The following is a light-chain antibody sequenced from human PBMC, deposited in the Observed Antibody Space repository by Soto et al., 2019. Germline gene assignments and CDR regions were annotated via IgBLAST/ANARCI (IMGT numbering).Light chain of an antibody. Sequence: EIVLTQSPATLSLSPGERATLSCRASQSVSSYLAWYQQKPGQAPRLLIYDASNRATGIPARFSGSGSGTDFTLTISSLEPEDFAVYYCQHYVTSPLTFGQGTKVEIK. CDR1: QSVSSY. J-gene: IGKJ1*01. CDR3: QHYVTSPLT. CDR2: DAS. V-gene: IGKV3-11*01.